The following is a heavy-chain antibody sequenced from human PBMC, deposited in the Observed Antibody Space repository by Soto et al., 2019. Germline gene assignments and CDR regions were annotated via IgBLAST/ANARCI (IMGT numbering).Heavy chain of an antibody. CDR3: AITSPHYFEY. Sequence: EVQLVESGGGLVQPGGSLRLSCAASEFTFSTYWMHWVRQAPGKGLVWVSRINSDGGTTTYADSVKGRITISRDNAKNTLYLQMNSLRAEDTAVYYCAITSPHYFEYWGRGTLVTVSS. J-gene: IGHJ4*02. CDR2: INSDGGTT. V-gene: IGHV3-74*01. D-gene: IGHD2-2*01. CDR1: EFTFSTYW.